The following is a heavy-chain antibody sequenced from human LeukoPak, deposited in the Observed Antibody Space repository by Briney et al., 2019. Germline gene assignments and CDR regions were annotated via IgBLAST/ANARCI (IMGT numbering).Heavy chain of an antibody. V-gene: IGHV3-21*01. Sequence: PGGSLRLSCAASGFTFSSYSMNWVRQAPGKGLEWVSSISSSSSYIYYADSVKGRFTISRGNAKNSLYLQMNSLRAEDMAVYYCARDRVLDYYDSSGYDYWGQGTLVTVSS. CDR2: ISSSSSYI. J-gene: IGHJ4*02. CDR3: ARDRVLDYYDSSGYDY. D-gene: IGHD3-22*01. CDR1: GFTFSSYS.